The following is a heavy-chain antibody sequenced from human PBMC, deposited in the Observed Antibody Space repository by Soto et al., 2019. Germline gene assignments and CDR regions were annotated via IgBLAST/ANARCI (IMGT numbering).Heavy chain of an antibody. CDR1: GGSISSGDYY. J-gene: IGHJ1*01. V-gene: IGHV4-30-4*01. Sequence: SETLSLTCTVSGGSISSGDYYWSWIRQPPGKGLEWIGYTYYSGSTYYNPSLKSRVTISVDTSKNQFSLKLSSVTAADTAVYYCARVRGHYYDSSGYSSTPVLDGHWGQGTLVTVSS. CDR2: TYYSGST. D-gene: IGHD3-22*01. CDR3: ARVRGHYYDSSGYSSTPVLDGH.